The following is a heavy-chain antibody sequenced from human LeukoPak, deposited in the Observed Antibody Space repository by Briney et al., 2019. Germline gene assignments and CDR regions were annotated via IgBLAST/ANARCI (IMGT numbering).Heavy chain of an antibody. D-gene: IGHD2-15*01. CDR3: ARDYCSGGSCYGALDAFDI. J-gene: IGHJ3*02. CDR2: ISGSGGST. V-gene: IGHV3-23*01. Sequence: PGGSLRLSCAASGFTFSSYAMSWVRQAPGKGLEWVSAISGSGGSTYYADSVKGRFTISRDNSKNTLYLQMNSLRAEDTAVYYCARDYCSGGSCYGALDAFDIWGQGTMVTVSS. CDR1: GFTFSSYA.